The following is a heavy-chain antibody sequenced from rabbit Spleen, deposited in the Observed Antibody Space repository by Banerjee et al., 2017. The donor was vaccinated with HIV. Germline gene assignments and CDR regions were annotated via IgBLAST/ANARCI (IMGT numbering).Heavy chain of an antibody. CDR3: ARDGAGGDASFNL. D-gene: IGHD2-1*01. CDR2: IDPVFGIT. J-gene: IGHJ4*01. Sequence: HLKESGGGLVQPGGSLKLSCKASGFTLSSYYMNWVRQAPGKGLEWIGYIDPVFGITYYANWVNGRFSISRENAQNTVFLQMTSLTAADTATYFCARDGAGGDASFNLWGPGTLVTVS. V-gene: IGHV1S7*01. CDR1: GFTLSSYY.